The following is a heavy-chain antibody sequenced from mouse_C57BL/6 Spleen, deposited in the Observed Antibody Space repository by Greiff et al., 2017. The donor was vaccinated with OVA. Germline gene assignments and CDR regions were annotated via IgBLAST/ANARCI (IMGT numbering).Heavy chain of an antibody. D-gene: IGHD1-1*01. CDR2: IHPNSGST. V-gene: IGHV1-64*01. CDR1: GYTFTSYW. Sequence: QVQLQQPGAELVKPGASVKLSCKASGYTFTSYWMHWVKQRPGQGLEWIGMIHPNSGSTNYNEKFKSKATLTVDKSSSTAYMQLSSLTSEDSAVYYCARRHITTVEGSWYFDVWGTGTTVTVSS. CDR3: ARRHITTVEGSWYFDV. J-gene: IGHJ1*03.